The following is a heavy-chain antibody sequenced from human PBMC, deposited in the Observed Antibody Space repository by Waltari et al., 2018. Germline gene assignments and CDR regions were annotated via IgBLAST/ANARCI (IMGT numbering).Heavy chain of an antibody. D-gene: IGHD2-21*01. CDR1: GFTFSSYG. CDR3: AKEPGGDPVDY. V-gene: IGHV3-30*02. Sequence: QVQLVESGGGVVQPGGSLRLSCAASGFTFSSYGMPWVRQAPGKGREWVSFIRYDGSNKYYADSVKGRFTIARDNSKNTLYLQMNSRRAEDTAVYYCAKEPGGDPVDYWGQGTLVTVSS. CDR2: IRYDGSNK. J-gene: IGHJ4*02.